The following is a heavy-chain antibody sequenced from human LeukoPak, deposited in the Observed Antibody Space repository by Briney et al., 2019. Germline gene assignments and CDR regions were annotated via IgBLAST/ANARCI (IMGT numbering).Heavy chain of an antibody. CDR3: AKGRTLKGDLDAFDI. Sequence: AGGSLRLSCAASAFTFSNYGMHWVRQAPGKGLVWVAFIRYDGSNKYYADSVKGRFTISRDNSKNTVYLQMNSPRAEDSAVFYCAKGRTLKGDLDAFDIWGQGTMVTVSS. J-gene: IGHJ3*02. D-gene: IGHD2/OR15-2a*01. CDR2: IRYDGSNK. CDR1: AFTFSNYG. V-gene: IGHV3-30*02.